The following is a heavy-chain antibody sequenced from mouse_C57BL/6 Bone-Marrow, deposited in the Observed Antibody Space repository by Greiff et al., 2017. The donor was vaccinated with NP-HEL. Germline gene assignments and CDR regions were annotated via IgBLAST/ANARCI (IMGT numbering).Heavy chain of an antibody. CDR3: ARSGGYGAWFAY. CDR1: GFTFSDYG. V-gene: IGHV5-17*01. Sequence: DVHLVESGGGLVKPGGSLKLSCAASGFTFSDYGMHWVRQAPEKGLEWVAYISSGSSTIYYADTVKGRFTISRDNAKNTLFLQMTSLRSEDTAMYYCARSGGYGAWFAYWGQGTLVTVSA. CDR2: ISSGSSTI. J-gene: IGHJ3*01. D-gene: IGHD1-1*02.